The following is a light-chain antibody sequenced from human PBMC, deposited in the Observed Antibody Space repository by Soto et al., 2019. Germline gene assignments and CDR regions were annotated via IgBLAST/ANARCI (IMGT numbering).Light chain of an antibody. CDR2: EVN. V-gene: IGLV2-14*01. CDR1: SSDIGAYYY. J-gene: IGLJ1*01. CDR3: LSVTPTSPHV. Sequence: QSALTQPASLTGSPGQSITISCTGTSSDIGAYYYVSWFQQHPGKAPKLMISEVNNRPSGVSNRFSGSKSGNTAYLTIYGIQVEDEAEYFCLSVTPTSPHVFGAGTKVTVL.